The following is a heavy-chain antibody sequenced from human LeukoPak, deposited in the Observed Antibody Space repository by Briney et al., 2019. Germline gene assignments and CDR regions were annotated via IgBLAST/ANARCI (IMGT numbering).Heavy chain of an antibody. D-gene: IGHD3-22*01. J-gene: IGHJ4*02. Sequence: SVKVSRKASGGTFSSYTISWVRQAPGQGLEWMGRIIPILGIANYAQKFQGRVTITADKSTSTAYMELSSLRSEDTAVYYCADHYYDSSGYYEYFDYWGQGTLVTVSS. CDR3: ADHYYDSSGYYEYFDY. V-gene: IGHV1-69*02. CDR1: GGTFSSYT. CDR2: IIPILGIA.